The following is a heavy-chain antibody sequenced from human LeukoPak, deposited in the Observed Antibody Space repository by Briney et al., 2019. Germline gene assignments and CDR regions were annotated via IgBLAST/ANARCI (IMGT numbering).Heavy chain of an antibody. D-gene: IGHD3-22*01. CDR1: GFTFSSYA. Sequence: GGSLRLSCAASGFTFSSYAMHSVRQAPGKGLEWVAVISYDGSNKYYADSVKGRFTISRDNSKNTLYLQMNSVRAEDTAVYYCAERTMRWGQGTLVTVSS. CDR3: AERTMR. V-gene: IGHV3-30-3*01. CDR2: ISYDGSNK. J-gene: IGHJ4*02.